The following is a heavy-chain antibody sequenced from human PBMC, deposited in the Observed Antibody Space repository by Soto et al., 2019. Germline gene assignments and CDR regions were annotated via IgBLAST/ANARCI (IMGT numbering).Heavy chain of an antibody. V-gene: IGHV4-39*01. CDR3: ARHYGITMIVVVIDWFDP. J-gene: IGHJ5*02. CDR1: GASISSSSYY. CDR2: IYYSGGT. Sequence: ERLSLTCTVSGASISSSSYYWGWIRQPPGKRLEWIGSIYYSGGTYYNPSLKSRVTISVDTSKNQFSLKLSSVTDADTAVYYCARHYGITMIVVVIDWFDPWGQGTLVTVSS. D-gene: IGHD3-22*01.